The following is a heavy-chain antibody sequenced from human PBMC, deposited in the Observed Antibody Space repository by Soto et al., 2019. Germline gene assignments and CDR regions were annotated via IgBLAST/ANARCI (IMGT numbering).Heavy chain of an antibody. J-gene: IGHJ4*02. CDR2: FYYSGTT. D-gene: IGHD3-10*02. V-gene: IGHV4-59*04. CDR3: AKLVRDDVRRSDLDH. Sequence: SETLSLTCTVSGASMSNYFGSWIRQTPGKGLEWIGTFYYSGTTSQNPPLRSRITISGDTSRNQFSLNLRSVTAADSGVYYCAKLVRDDVRRSDLDHWGQGTLVTVSS. CDR1: GASMSNYF.